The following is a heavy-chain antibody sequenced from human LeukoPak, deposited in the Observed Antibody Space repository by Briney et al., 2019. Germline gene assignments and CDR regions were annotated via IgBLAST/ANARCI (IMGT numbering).Heavy chain of an antibody. V-gene: IGHV6-1*01. CDR2: TYYRSKWYN. Sequence: SQTLSLTCAISGDSVSSNSAARNWIRQSPSRGLEWLGRTYYRSKWYNDYAVSVKSRITINPDTSKNQFSLQLNSVTPEDTAVYYCARDNYYDSSGYYFDVYYYYGMDVWGQGTTVTVCS. D-gene: IGHD3-22*01. CDR3: ARDNYYDSSGYYFDVYYYYGMDV. J-gene: IGHJ6*02. CDR1: GDSVSSNSAA.